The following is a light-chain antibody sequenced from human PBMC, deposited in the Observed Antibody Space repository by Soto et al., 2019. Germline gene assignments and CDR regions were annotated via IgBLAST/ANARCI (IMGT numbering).Light chain of an antibody. J-gene: IGKJ5*01. CDR1: QGISSW. V-gene: IGKV1-12*01. CDR2: AAS. CDR3: QQLTSDPMT. Sequence: IQGTGCRSSESSCVGDRETIACRASQGISSWLAWCQQKPGKAPKLLIYAASSLQSGVPSRFSGSGSGTEFALTIGSLQPEDCATYYCQQLTSDPMTFGQGTRLEI.